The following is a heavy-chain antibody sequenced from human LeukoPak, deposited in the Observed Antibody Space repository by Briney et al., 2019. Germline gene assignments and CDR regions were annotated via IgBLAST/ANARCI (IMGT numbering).Heavy chain of an antibody. D-gene: IGHD1-26*01. J-gene: IGHJ4*02. CDR3: ARGHSPYSGSYGL. V-gene: IGHV1-2*02. Sequence: ASVKVSCKASEYTFTGYYMHWVRQAPGQGLEWMGWINPNSGGTNYAQKFQGRVTMTRDTSISTAYMELSRLRSDDTAVYYCARGHSPYSGSYGLWGQGTLVTVSS. CDR2: INPNSGGT. CDR1: EYTFTGYY.